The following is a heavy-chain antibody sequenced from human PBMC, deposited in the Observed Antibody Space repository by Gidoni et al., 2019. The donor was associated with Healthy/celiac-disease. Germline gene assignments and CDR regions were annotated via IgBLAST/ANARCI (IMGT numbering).Heavy chain of an antibody. Sequence: EVQLVESGGGLVQPGGSLRLSCAASGFTFSSYDMHWVRQATGKGLEWVSAIGTAGDTYYPGSVKGRFTSSRENAKNSLYLQMNSLRAGDTAVYYCARDNGELLLDYWGQGTLVTVSS. CDR3: ARDNGELLLDY. D-gene: IGHD1-26*01. CDR2: IGTAGDT. CDR1: GFTFSSYD. J-gene: IGHJ4*02. V-gene: IGHV3-13*01.